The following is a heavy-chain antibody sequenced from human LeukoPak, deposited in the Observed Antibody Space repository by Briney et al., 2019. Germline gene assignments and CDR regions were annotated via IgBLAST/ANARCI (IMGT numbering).Heavy chain of an antibody. Sequence: SETLSLTCAVYGGSFSGYYWSWIRQPPRKGLEWIGEVNHSGSTNYNPSLKSRVTISVDTSKNQFSLKLSSVTAADTVVYYCARVFAIYYPRRDYFDYGGQGTLVTVSS. CDR2: VNHSGST. CDR3: ARVFAIYYPRRDYFDY. V-gene: IGHV4-34*01. J-gene: IGHJ4*02. CDR1: GGSFSGYY. D-gene: IGHD3-22*01.